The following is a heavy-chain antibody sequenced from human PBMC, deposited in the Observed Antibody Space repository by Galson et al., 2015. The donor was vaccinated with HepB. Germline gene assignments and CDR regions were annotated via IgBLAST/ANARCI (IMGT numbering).Heavy chain of an antibody. Sequence: SLRLSCAASGFTFSDYYMSWIRQAPGKGLEWVSCISSSGNTIYQSDSVEGRLTISRDNAKNSLYLQMNSIRAEETAVYYCARDRRDGYYSRPNYFYYFMDVWGEGTTVTVSS. V-gene: IGHV3-11*01. CDR1: GFTFSDYY. D-gene: IGHD5-24*01. CDR2: ISSSGNTI. J-gene: IGHJ6*03. CDR3: ARDRRDGYYSRPNYFYYFMDV.